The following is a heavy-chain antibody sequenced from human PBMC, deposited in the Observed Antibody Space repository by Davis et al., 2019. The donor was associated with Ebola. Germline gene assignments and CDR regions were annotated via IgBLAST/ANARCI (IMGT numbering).Heavy chain of an antibody. CDR1: GFSFSSYA. Sequence: PGGSLRLSCAASGFSFSSYAMSWVRRAPGKGLEWASGITGSGGSTYYADSVKGRFTISRDNSKNTLYLQMNSLRAEDTAVYYCAKDMGDSGGYDYGGNPDYWGQGTLVTVSS. D-gene: IGHD4-23*01. V-gene: IGHV3-23*01. CDR2: ITGSGGST. CDR3: AKDMGDSGGYDYGGNPDY. J-gene: IGHJ4*02.